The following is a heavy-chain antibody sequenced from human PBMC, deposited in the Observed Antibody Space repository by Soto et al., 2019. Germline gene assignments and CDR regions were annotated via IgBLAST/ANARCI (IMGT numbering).Heavy chain of an antibody. Sequence: QVQLQESGPGLVKPSETLSLICSVSGGSIISTDYYWSWIRQHPGKGLEWIGYIYYTGGMYSNPSVQSRVTISVDTSKNLFSLNLASVTAAYTAVYYCARAKVVRGARARIDVWGQWIMATVSS. V-gene: IGHV4-31*03. CDR2: IYYTGGM. CDR3: ARAKVVRGARARIDV. CDR1: GGSIISTDYY. D-gene: IGHD3-10*01. J-gene: IGHJ6*02.